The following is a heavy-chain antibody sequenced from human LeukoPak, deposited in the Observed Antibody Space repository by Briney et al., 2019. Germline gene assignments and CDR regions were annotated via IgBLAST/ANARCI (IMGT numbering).Heavy chain of an antibody. CDR3: ARGRSILTGYTGLLIHLPFDY. D-gene: IGHD3-9*01. CDR1: GYTFTSYG. Sequence: ASVKVSCKASGYTFTSYGISWVRQAPGQGLEWMGWISAYNGNTNYAQKLQGRVTMTTDTSTSTAYMELRSLRSDDTAVYYCARGRSILTGYTGLLIHLPFDYWGQGTLVTVSS. J-gene: IGHJ4*02. CDR2: ISAYNGNT. V-gene: IGHV1-18*01.